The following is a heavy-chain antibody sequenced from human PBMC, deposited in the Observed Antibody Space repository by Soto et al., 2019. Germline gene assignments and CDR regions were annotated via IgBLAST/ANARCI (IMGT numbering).Heavy chain of an antibody. V-gene: IGHV3-21*01. Sequence: PGGSLRLSCAAFGFTFSNYSMNWVRQAPGKGLEWVSSVSGSGRYIYYADSVKGRFTISRDNARNSLYLQINSLRVEDTAVYYCARDRGDSYGQFDYWGQGTLVTVS. CDR3: ARDRGDSYGQFDY. CDR1: GFTFSNYS. CDR2: VSGSGRYI. D-gene: IGHD5-18*01. J-gene: IGHJ4*02.